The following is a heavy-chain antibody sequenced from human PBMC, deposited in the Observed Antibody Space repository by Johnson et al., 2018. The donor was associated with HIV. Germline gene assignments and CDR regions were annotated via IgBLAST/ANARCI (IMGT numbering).Heavy chain of an antibody. CDR3: ARNLMRYNWNADAFDI. V-gene: IGHV3-30*01. CDR1: GFTFSDYS. J-gene: IGHJ3*02. D-gene: IGHD1-20*01. Sequence: QVQLVESGGGVVQPGRSQRLSCAASGFTFSDYSMHWVRQAPGKGLEWVAIISNDGSNTYFADSVKGRFTISRDNFKNTVYLQMNSLRTVDTAVYYCARNLMRYNWNADAFDIWGQGTMVTVSS. CDR2: ISNDGSNT.